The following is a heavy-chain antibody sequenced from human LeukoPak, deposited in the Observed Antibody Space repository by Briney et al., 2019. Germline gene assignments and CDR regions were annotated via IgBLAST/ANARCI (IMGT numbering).Heavy chain of an antibody. D-gene: IGHD2-2*01. CDR3: ARAEGPYQLTDY. J-gene: IGHJ4*01. CDR1: GFTFTSYG. V-gene: IGHV1-18*01. Sequence: ASVNVSCKASGFTFTSYGISWVRQAPGQGLEWMGWTSAYNGNTNYAQKLQGRVTMTTDTSTSTAYMELRSLRSDDTAVYYCARAEGPYQLTDYWGHGTLVTVSS. CDR2: TSAYNGNT.